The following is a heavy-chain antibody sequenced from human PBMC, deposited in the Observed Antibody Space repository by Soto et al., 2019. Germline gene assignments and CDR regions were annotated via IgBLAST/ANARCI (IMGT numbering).Heavy chain of an antibody. CDR1: GGSISSSNW. CDR3: ATGGYCSSTSRHYYYYYDGMHV. CDR2: IYHSGST. D-gene: IGHD2-2*01. Sequence: SETLSLTCAVSGGSISSSNWWSWVRQPPGKGLEWIGEIYHSGSTNYNPSLKSRVTISVDKSKNQFSLKQSSVTAADTAVYYCATGGYCSSTSRHYYYYYDGMHVCGPGTTATVYS. V-gene: IGHV4-4*02. J-gene: IGHJ6*02.